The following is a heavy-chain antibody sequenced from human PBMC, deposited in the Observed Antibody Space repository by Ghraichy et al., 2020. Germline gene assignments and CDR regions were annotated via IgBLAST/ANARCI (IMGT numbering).Heavy chain of an antibody. V-gene: IGHV3-73*01. J-gene: IGHJ6*03. CDR1: GFTFSGSA. CDR3: TQGPDYYYMDV. CDR2: IRSKADNYAT. Sequence: GGSLRLSCAASGFTFSGSAMHWVRQASGKGLEWVGRIRSKADNYATAFAASVKGRFTISRDDSKNTAYLQMNSLKTEDTAVYYCTQGPDYYYMDVWGKGTMVTVSS.